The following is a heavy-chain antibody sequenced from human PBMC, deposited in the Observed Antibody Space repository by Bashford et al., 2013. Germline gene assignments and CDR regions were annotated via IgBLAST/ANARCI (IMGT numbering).Heavy chain of an antibody. CDR2: IKPDGSEI. CDR1: GFTFSASW. CDR3: ASGNAFDF. J-gene: IGHJ3*01. Sequence: GASLRLSCAASGFTFSASWMSWARQAPGKGLECVGNIKPDGSEIFYLDSVKGRFTISRDNAKNSLYLQMNSLRVEDTAVYYCASGNAFDFWGQGTMVTVSS. V-gene: IGHV3-7*03.